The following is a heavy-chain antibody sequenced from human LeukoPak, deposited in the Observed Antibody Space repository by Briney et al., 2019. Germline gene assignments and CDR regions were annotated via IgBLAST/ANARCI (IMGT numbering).Heavy chain of an antibody. CDR3: ARGLLEVAAADY. D-gene: IGHD6-13*01. V-gene: IGHV3-21*01. Sequence: GGSLRLSCAASGFTFSSYSMNWVRQAPGKGLEWVSSISSSSSYIYYADSVKGRFTISRDNAKNSLYLQMNSLRAEDTAVYYCARGLLEVAAADYWGQGTLVTVSS. CDR1: GFTFSSYS. J-gene: IGHJ4*02. CDR2: ISSSSSYI.